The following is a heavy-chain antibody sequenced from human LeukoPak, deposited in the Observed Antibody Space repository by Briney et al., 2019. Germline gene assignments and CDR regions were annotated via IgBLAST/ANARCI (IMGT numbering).Heavy chain of an antibody. CDR2: ITSTGSHV. CDR3: SRDTGSYPCYLDY. CDR1: GFTFSSYS. D-gene: IGHD1-26*01. V-gene: IGHV3-21*01. J-gene: IGHJ4*02. Sequence: GGSLRLSCAASGFTFSSYSLNWVRQAPGKGLEWVSSITSTGSHVYYADSLEGRFTISRDNTKNSLYLQMNSLRAEDTAVYYCSRDTGSYPCYLDYWGQGTLVTVSS.